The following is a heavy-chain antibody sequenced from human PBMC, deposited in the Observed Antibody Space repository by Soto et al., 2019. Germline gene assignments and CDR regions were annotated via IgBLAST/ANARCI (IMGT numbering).Heavy chain of an antibody. D-gene: IGHD6-6*01. CDR2: INHSGNT. V-gene: IGHV4-34*01. CDR1: GGSFSGYY. CDR3: ARAPKVSGSSQTRPDF. J-gene: IGHJ4*02. Sequence: PSETLSLTCAVYGGSFSGYYWYWIRQPPGKGLEWIGEINHSGNTNYSPSLKSRVSISIDTSKKQFSLNLASVSAADTAVYYCARAPKVSGSSQTRPDFWGQGTLVTVSS.